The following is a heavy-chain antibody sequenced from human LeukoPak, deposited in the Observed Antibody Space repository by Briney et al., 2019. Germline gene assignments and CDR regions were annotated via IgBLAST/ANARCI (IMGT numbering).Heavy chain of an antibody. CDR3: ARHVFYSADYSRSYSSSAGFDY. CDR1: GYRFTSYW. J-gene: IGHJ4*02. CDR2: IYPGDSDT. V-gene: IGHV5-51*01. Sequence: GESLEISCKGSGYRFTSYWIGWVRQLPGKGLEWMGIIYPGDSDTRYSPSFQGQVTISADKSISTAYLQWSSLKASDTAMYYCARHVFYSADYSRSYSSSAGFDYWGQGTLVTVSS. D-gene: IGHD6-6*01.